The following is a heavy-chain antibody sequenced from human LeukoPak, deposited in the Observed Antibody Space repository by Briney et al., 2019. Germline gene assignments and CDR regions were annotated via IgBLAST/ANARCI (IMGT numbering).Heavy chain of an antibody. CDR1: GFTFDDHA. V-gene: IGHV3-9*01. D-gene: IGHD6-19*01. J-gene: IGHJ4*02. CDR2: ISWNRGSI. CDR3: AKDSGGWYGYFDY. Sequence: GGSLRLSCAASGFTFDDHAMHWVRQAPGKGLEWVSGISWNRGSIGYADSVKGRFTISRDNAKNSLYLQMNSLRAEDTALYYCAKDSGGWYGYFDYWGQGTLVTVSS.